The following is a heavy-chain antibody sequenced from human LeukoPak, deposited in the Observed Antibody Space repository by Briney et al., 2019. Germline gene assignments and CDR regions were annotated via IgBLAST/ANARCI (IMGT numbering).Heavy chain of an antibody. D-gene: IGHD3-10*01. J-gene: IGHJ4*02. CDR1: GYPFRSYV. V-gene: IGHV1-3*01. CDR3: ARDFGSGSLHY. Sequence: ASVKVSCKASGYPFRSYVIHWLRQAPGQSLEWIGWINPANGNAKYSQNFQGRVTITRDTSASTAYMDLSSLRSEDTAVYYCARDFGSGSLHYWGQGTLVTVSS. CDR2: INPANGNA.